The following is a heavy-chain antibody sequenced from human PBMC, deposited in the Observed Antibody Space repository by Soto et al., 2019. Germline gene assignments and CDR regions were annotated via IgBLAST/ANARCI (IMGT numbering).Heavy chain of an antibody. J-gene: IGHJ4*02. D-gene: IGHD3-22*01. CDR2: IGEGGVSR. CDR3: AKAPRTYELPYYFDS. V-gene: IGHV3-23*01. CDR1: GFDCSTYA. Sequence: EVRLLESGGGLVQPGGSLRLSCVSSGFDCSTYAMSWVRQAPGTGLEWVSVIGEGGVSRVYADAVKGRFTISRDNSKNKLYLQMNSLRVDDTAMYYCAKAPRTYELPYYFDSWGKGTLVTVSS.